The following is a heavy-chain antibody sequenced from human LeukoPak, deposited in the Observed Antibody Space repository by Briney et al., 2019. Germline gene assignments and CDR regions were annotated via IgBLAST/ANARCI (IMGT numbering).Heavy chain of an antibody. CDR2: IYHSGRT. D-gene: IGHD6-19*01. J-gene: IGHJ3*02. Sequence: SETLSLTCTVSGYSISSGYYRGWIRQPPGKGLEWIGSIYHSGRTYYNPSLKSRVTISVDTSKNQFSLKLSSVTAADTAVYYCARGGTDSSTYAFDIWGQGTMVTVSS. CDR1: GYSISSGYY. CDR3: ARGGTDSSTYAFDI. V-gene: IGHV4-38-2*02.